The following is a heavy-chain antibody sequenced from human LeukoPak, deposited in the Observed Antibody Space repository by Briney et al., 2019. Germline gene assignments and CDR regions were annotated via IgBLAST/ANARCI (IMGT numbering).Heavy chain of an antibody. J-gene: IGHJ4*02. Sequence: PSETLSLTCTVSGGSISSYYWSWTRQPPGKGLEWIGYIYNSESTNYNPSLKSRVTISGDTSRNQVSLKLRSVTAADTAVYYCAKIRERTGTTFDSWGQGTLVTVSS. CDR2: IYNSEST. CDR3: AKIRERTGTTFDS. D-gene: IGHD1-1*01. CDR1: GGSISSYY. V-gene: IGHV4-59*08.